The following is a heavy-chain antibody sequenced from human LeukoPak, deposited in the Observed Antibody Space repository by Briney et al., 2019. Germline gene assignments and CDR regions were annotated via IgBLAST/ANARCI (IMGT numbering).Heavy chain of an antibody. CDR2: ISGSGGSA. J-gene: IGHJ6*02. D-gene: IGHD1-14*01. V-gene: IGHV3-23*01. CDR3: AKDGTGSWGMDV. Sequence: GGSLRLSCAAPGFTFSSHAMSSVRQAPGKGLEWVSAISGSGGSAYYADSVKGRFTVSRDNSKNTLYLQMNSLRAEDTAVYYCAKDGTGSWGMDVWGQGTTVTVSS. CDR1: GFTFSSHA.